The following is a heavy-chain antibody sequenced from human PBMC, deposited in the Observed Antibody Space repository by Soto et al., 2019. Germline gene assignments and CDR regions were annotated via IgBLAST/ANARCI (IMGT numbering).Heavy chain of an antibody. Sequence: SETLSLTCTVSGGSISSYYWSWIRQPPGKGLEWIGYIYYSGSTNYNPSLKSRVTISVDTSKNQFSLKLSSVTAADTAVYYCARYLGGYYFDYWGQGTLVTVSS. CDR1: GGSISSYY. D-gene: IGHD2-15*01. CDR2: IYYSGST. V-gene: IGHV4-59*01. CDR3: ARYLGGYYFDY. J-gene: IGHJ4*02.